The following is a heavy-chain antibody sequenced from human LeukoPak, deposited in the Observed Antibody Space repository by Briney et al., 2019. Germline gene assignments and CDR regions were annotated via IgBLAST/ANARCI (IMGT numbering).Heavy chain of an antibody. V-gene: IGHV4-39*01. J-gene: IGHJ5*02. Sequence: PSETLSLTCTVSGGSISSSSYYWGWIRQPPGKGLEWIGSIYYSGSTYYNPSLKSRVTISVDTSKNQFSLKLSSVTAADTAVYYCARRVCSSWYSTDSYNWFDPWGQGTLVTVSS. CDR3: ARRVCSSWYSTDSYNWFDP. D-gene: IGHD6-13*01. CDR2: IYYSGST. CDR1: GGSISSSSYY.